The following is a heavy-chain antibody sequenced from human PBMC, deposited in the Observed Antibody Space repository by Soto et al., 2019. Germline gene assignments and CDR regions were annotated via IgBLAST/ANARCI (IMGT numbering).Heavy chain of an antibody. V-gene: IGHV3-33*01. J-gene: IGHJ3*01. CDR2: VSGDGRDI. CDR3: ARGLNKAAGGAFDV. CDR1: GFPFSWAG. D-gene: IGHD3-16*01. Sequence: QVQLVQSGGGAVLPGNSLRLSCAASGFPFSWAGMHWLRQTPGKGLEWVAVVSGDGRDIDYAESVRGRFSISRDNPKSTLYLQMNNLGVEDTATYYCARGLNKAAGGAFDVWGQGTQVIVSS.